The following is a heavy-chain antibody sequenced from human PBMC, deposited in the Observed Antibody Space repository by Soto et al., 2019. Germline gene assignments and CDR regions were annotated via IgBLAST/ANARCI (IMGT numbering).Heavy chain of an antibody. V-gene: IGHV4-34*01. J-gene: IGHJ5*02. CDR3: ARVFPGVPDAMVSWFDP. CDR2: INHSGST. Sequence: SETLSLTCAVYGGSFSGYYWSWIRQPPGKGLEWIGEINHSGSTNYNPSLKSRVTTSVDTSKNQFSLKLSYVTAADTAVYYCARVFPGVPDAMVSWFDPWGQGTLVTVSS. D-gene: IGHD2-2*01. CDR1: GGSFSGYY.